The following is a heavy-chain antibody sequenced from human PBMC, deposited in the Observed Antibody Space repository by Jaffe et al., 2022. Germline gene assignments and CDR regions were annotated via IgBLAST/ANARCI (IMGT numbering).Heavy chain of an antibody. CDR2: ISGSGGST. CDR3: AKNPGGQLAYYYYYYYMDV. D-gene: IGHD6-13*01. V-gene: IGHV3-23*01. CDR1: GFTFSSYA. J-gene: IGHJ6*03. Sequence: EVQLLESGGGLVQPGGSLRLSCAASGFTFSSYAMSWVRQAPGKGLEWVSAISGSGGSTYYADSVKGRFTISRDNSKNTLYLQMNSLRAEDTAVYYCAKNPGGQLAYYYYYYYMDVWGKGTTVTVSS.